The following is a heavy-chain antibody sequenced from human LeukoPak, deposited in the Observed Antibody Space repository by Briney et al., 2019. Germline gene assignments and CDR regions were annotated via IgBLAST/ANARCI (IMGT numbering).Heavy chain of an antibody. CDR2: INHSGSK. J-gene: IGHJ5*02. CDR1: GGSFSGYY. V-gene: IGHV4-34*01. D-gene: IGHD2-21*01. CDR3: ARGSYIPKPNSFDP. Sequence: SETLSLTCAVYGGSFSGYYWRWIRQPPGKGLEWIGEINHSGSKNQNPSLKSRVPISVDTSKNQFSLKLSSVTAADTAVYYCARGSYIPKPNSFDPWGQGTLVTVSS.